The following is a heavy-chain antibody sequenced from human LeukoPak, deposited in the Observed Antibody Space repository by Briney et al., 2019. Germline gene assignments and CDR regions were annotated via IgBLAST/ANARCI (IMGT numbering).Heavy chain of an antibody. CDR1: GGSISSYY. CDR3: ATERSHFSSSLWFDP. V-gene: IGHV4-59*12. Sequence: PSETLSLTCTVSGGSISSYYWSWIRQPPGKGLEWIGYIYYSGSTNYNPSLKSRLTISVDTSKKQFSLRLRSVTAADTAVYYCATERSHFSSSLWFDPWGQGTLVTVSS. CDR2: IYYSGST. D-gene: IGHD6-6*01. J-gene: IGHJ5*02.